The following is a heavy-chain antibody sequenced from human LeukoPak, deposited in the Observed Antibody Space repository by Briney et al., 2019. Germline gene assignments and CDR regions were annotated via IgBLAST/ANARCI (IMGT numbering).Heavy chain of an antibody. J-gene: IGHJ4*02. V-gene: IGHV3-74*03. CDR2: INSDGIST. CDR3: AKKRPGDTLASFDY. CDR1: GFTFSNYW. D-gene: IGHD2-2*02. Sequence: GGSLRLSCAASGFTFSNYWMHWVRQAPGKGLVWVSRINSDGISTTYADSVKGRFTISRDNSKNTLYLQMNSLTAEDTAVYYCAKKRPGDTLASFDYWGQGTLVTVSS.